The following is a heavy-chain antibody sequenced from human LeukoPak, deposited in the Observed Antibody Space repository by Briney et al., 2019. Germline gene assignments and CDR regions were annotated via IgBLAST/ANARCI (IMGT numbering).Heavy chain of an antibody. CDR3: ARGQYSGSCFDN. CDR1: GGSISNYL. D-gene: IGHD1-26*01. CDR2: IYYSGST. V-gene: IGHV4-59*01. Sequence: SETLSLTCTVSGGSISNYLWSWIRQPPGKGLEWIGYIYYSGSTNYNPSLKSRVTILVNTSKNQFSLKVSSVTAADTAVYYCARGQYSGSCFDNWGQGSLVTVSS. J-gene: IGHJ4*02.